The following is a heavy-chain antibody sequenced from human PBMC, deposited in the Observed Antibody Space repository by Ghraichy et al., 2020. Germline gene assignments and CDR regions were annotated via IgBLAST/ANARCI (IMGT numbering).Heavy chain of an antibody. Sequence: GESLNISCAASGFTFSSYWMHWVRQAPGKGLVWVSRINSDGSSRSYADSVKGRFTISRDNAKNTLYLQMNSLRAEDTAVYYCAREGTVWELVDYWGQGTLVTVSS. D-gene: IGHD1-26*01. CDR1: GFTFSSYW. CDR3: AREGTVWELVDY. J-gene: IGHJ4*02. V-gene: IGHV3-74*01. CDR2: INSDGSSR.